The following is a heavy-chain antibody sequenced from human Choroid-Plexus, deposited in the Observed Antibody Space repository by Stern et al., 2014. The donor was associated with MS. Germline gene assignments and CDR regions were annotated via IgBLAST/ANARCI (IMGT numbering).Heavy chain of an antibody. V-gene: IGHV3-30*18. CDR3: AKDRQYLTYFFDH. CDR2: VSYDGSNK. J-gene: IGHJ5*02. CDR1: GFTFGTCA. Sequence: QVQLVESGGGVVQPGRPLRLSCVASGFTFGTCAMHWVRQAPGKGLAWVAGVSYDGSNKYYTDSVKGRFTISRNNSQNTLYMQMSSLRPEDTAVYYGAKDRQYLTYFFDHWGQGSLVTVSS. D-gene: IGHD2/OR15-2a*01.